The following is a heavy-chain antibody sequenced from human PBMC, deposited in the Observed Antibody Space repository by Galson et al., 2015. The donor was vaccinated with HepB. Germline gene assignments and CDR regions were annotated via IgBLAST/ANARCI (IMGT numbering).Heavy chain of an antibody. CDR2: IYSGGST. D-gene: IGHD4-17*01. Sequence: SLRLSCAASGFTVSSNYMSWVRQAPGKGLEWVSVIYSGGSTYYADSVKGRFTISRHNSKNTLYLQMNSLRAEDTAVYYCASGGGDYGDYDPARIYYWGQGTLVTVSS. CDR3: ASGGGDYGDYDPARIYY. CDR1: GFTVSSNY. J-gene: IGHJ4*02. V-gene: IGHV3-53*04.